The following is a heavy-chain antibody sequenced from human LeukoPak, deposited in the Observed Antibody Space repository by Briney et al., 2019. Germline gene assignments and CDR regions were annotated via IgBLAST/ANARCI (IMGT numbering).Heavy chain of an antibody. V-gene: IGHV5-51*01. J-gene: IGHJ4*02. Sequence: GESLKISCKGSGYSFTSYWIGWGRQMPGKGLEWMGIIYPGDSDTRDSPAFQCQVTISADKSISTAYLQWSSLKASDTAMYYCARLWKRIAVAGGVDYWGQGTLVTVSS. CDR3: ARLWKRIAVAGGVDY. CDR2: IYPGDSDT. CDR1: GYSFTSYW. D-gene: IGHD6-19*01.